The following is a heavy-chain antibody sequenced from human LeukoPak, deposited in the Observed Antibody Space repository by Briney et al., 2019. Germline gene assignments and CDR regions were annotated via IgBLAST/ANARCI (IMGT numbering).Heavy chain of an antibody. D-gene: IGHD5-12*01. V-gene: IGHV4-30-2*01. CDR1: GGSISSGGYS. CDR2: IYHSGST. CDR3: ARGGGYDPPLFDY. J-gene: IGHJ4*02. Sequence: SQTLSLTCAVSGGSISSGGYSWSWIRQPPGKGLEWIGYIYHSGSTYYNPTLKSRVTISVDRSKNQFSLKLSSVTAADTAVYYCARGGGYDPPLFDYWGQGTLVTVSS.